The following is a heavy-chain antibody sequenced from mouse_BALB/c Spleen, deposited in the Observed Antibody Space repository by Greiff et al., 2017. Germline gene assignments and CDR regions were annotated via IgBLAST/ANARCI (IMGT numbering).Heavy chain of an antibody. CDR1: GYSITSDYA. V-gene: IGHV3-2*02. D-gene: IGHD2-3*01. J-gene: IGHJ4*01. CDR2: ISYSGST. CDR3: ARSRWLPYYAMDY. Sequence: EVKLQESGPGLVKPSQSLSLTCTVTGYSITSDYAWNWIRQFPGNKLEWMGYISYSGSTSYNPSLKSRISITRDTSKNQFFLQLNSVTTEDTATYDCARSRWLPYYAMDYWGQGTSVTVSS.